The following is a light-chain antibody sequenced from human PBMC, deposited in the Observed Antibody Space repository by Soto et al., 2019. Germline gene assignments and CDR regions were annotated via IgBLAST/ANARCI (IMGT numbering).Light chain of an antibody. CDR2: WAS. Sequence: DIVMTQSPDSLTVSLAGRATFSCKSSQGVLYTANNKNTLAWYQQKLGQPPKLLIYWASIRESGVPDRFSGSGSGTDFTLTISSLQAEDVAVYYCQQYYSTPPYTFGQGTKLEIK. J-gene: IGKJ2*01. CDR1: QGVLYTANNKNT. CDR3: QQYYSTPPYT. V-gene: IGKV4-1*01.